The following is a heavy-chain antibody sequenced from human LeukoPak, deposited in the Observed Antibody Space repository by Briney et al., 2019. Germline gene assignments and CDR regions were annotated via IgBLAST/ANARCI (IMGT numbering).Heavy chain of an antibody. D-gene: IGHD3-3*01. CDR1: GYTFTSYG. CDR3: ARAPCPDFWSGYYTWDYYYYGMDV. J-gene: IGHJ6*02. Sequence: SVKVSCKASGYTFTSYGISWVRQAPGQGLEWMGGIIPIFGTANYAQKFQGRVTITADESTSTAYMELSSLRSEDTAVYYCARAPCPDFWSGYYTWDYYYYGMDVWGQGTTVTVSS. V-gene: IGHV1-69*13. CDR2: IIPIFGTA.